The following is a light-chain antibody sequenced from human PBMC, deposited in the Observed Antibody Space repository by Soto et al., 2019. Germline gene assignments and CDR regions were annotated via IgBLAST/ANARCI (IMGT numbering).Light chain of an antibody. CDR2: GAS. J-gene: IGKJ1*01. CDR1: QSVSSNY. V-gene: IGKV3-20*01. CDR3: QQYGSSRWT. Sequence: IVLSQSPGTLSLSPGERATLSCRASQSVSSNYLAWYQQKPGQAPRLLVYGASSRATGIPDRLSGSGSGTDFTLTISRLEPEDFAVYYCQQYGSSRWTFGQGTKVDIK.